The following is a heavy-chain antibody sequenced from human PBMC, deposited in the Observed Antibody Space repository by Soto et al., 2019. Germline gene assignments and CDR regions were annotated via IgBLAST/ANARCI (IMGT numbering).Heavy chain of an antibody. D-gene: IGHD2-21*01. CDR2: IYHSGST. J-gene: IGHJ4*02. Sequence: SETLSLTCAVSGGSISSGGYSWSWIRQPPGKGLEWIGYIYHSGSTYYNPSLKSRVTISVDRSKNQFSLKLSSVTAADTAVYYCARVAVIATYYFDYWGQGTLVTVSS. V-gene: IGHV4-30-2*01. CDR3: ARVAVIATYYFDY. CDR1: GGSISSGGYS.